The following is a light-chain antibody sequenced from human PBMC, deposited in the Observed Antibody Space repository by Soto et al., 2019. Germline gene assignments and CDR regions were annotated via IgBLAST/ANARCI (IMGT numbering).Light chain of an antibody. CDR1: QSVNSN. V-gene: IGKV3-15*01. CDR2: GAS. Sequence: EIVMTQSPATLSVSPGERATLSCRASQSVNSNLAWYQQKPGRAPRLLIYGASTRATGIPARFSGSGSGTEFTLNISSLQSEDFAVYYCQQYNNWPPHTSGQGTKLEIK. CDR3: QQYNNWPPHT. J-gene: IGKJ2*01.